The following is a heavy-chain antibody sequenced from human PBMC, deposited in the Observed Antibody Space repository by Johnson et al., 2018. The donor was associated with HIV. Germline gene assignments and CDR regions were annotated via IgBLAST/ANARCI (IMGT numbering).Heavy chain of an antibody. J-gene: IGHJ3*02. V-gene: IGHV3-7*01. Sequence: EVQVVESGGGLVQPGGSLRLSCAASGFTFSSYWMSWVRQAPGKGLEWVANIKQDGSEKYYVDSVKGRFTISRDNSKNTLYLQMNSLRAEDTAVYYCASILVVAAQEADAFDIWGQGTMVTVSS. CDR3: ASILVVAAQEADAFDI. CDR1: GFTFSSYW. CDR2: IKQDGSEK. D-gene: IGHD2-15*01.